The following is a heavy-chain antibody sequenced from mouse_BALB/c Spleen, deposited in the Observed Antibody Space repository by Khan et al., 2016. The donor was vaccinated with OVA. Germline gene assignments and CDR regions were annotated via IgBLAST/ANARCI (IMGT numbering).Heavy chain of an antibody. CDR1: GYSITSGYA. D-gene: IGHD1-1*01. V-gene: IGHV3-2*02. Sequence: EVKLLESGPGLVKPSQSLSLTCTVTGYSITSGYAWNWIRQFPGNKLEWMGYISYSGVTSYTPSLKSRISITRDTSKNQFFLQLNSVTTEDTATYFCARGNYYGYYFDYWAKAPLSQSPQ. CDR2: ISYSGVT. J-gene: IGHJ2*01. CDR3: ARGNYYGYYFDY.